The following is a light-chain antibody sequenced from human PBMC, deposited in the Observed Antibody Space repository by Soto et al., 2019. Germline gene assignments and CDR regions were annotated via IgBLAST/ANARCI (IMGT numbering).Light chain of an antibody. CDR1: QSVSSN. V-gene: IGKV3D-15*01. Sequence: IVMTQSPATLSVSPGERATLSCRASQSVSSNLAWYQQKPGQAPRLLIYGASTRATGIPARFSGSGSGTEFTLTISSLQSEYFAVYHCQQYNNLPYTAGQGTKVDSK. CDR2: GAS. J-gene: IGKJ2*01. CDR3: QQYNNLPYT.